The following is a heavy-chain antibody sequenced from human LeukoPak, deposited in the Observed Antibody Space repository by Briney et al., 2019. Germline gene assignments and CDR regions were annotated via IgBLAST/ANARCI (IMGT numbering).Heavy chain of an antibody. CDR1: GFTFSSYW. D-gene: IGHD3-22*01. CDR2: IKQDGSEK. CDR3: ARAGGYYYDSSGYYYAEEYYFDY. J-gene: IGHJ4*02. Sequence: GGSLRLSCAASGFTFSSYWMSWVRQAPGKGLEWVANIKQDGSEKYYVDSVKGRFTISRDNAKNSLFLQMNSLRAEDTAVYYCARAGGYYYDSSGYYYAEEYYFDYWGQGTLVTVSS. V-gene: IGHV3-7*05.